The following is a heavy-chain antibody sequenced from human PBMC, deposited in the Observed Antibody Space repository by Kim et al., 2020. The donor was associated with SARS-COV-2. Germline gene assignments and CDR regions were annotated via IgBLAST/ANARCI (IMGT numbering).Heavy chain of an antibody. D-gene: IGHD3-10*01. V-gene: IGHV1-69*13. CDR1: GGTFSSYA. Sequence: SVKVSCKASGGTFSSYAISWVRQAPGQGLEWMGGIIPIFGTANYAQKFQGRVTITADESTSTAYMELSSLRSEDTAVYYCARREGRGAMGSFDPWGQGTLVTVSS. CDR3: ARREGRGAMGSFDP. CDR2: IIPIFGTA. J-gene: IGHJ5*02.